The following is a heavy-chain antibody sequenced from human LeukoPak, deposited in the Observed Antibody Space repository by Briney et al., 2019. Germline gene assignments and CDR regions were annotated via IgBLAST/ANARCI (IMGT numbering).Heavy chain of an antibody. CDR2: ISAYNGNT. CDR1: GYTFTSYG. D-gene: IGHD1-1*01. J-gene: IGHJ4*02. V-gene: IGHV1-18*01. Sequence: APVKVSCKASGYTFTSYGISWVRQAPGQGLEWMGWISAYNGNTNYAQKLQGRVTMTTDTSTSTAYMELRSLRSDDTAVYYRARDLFSPKDPVQLDYWGQGTLVTVSS. CDR3: ARDLFSPKDPVQLDY.